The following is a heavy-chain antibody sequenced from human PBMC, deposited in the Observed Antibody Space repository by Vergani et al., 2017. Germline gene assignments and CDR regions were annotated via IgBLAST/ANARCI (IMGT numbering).Heavy chain of an antibody. V-gene: IGHV4-4*07. D-gene: IGHD2-21*01. Sequence: QVRLQESGPGLVKPSETLSLTCSVSGGSMSGYYWSWIRQPAGKGLEWIGRIYTSESTNYNPSLKSRVTMSVDMSKKQFSLKLTSVTAADTAVYYCARDGGEYDKDALDVWGQGTKVTVTS. CDR3: ARDGGEYDKDALDV. CDR1: GGSMSGYY. J-gene: IGHJ3*01. CDR2: IYTSEST.